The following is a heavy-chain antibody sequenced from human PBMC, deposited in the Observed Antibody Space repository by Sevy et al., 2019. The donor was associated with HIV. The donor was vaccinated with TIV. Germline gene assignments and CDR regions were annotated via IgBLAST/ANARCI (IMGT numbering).Heavy chain of an antibody. D-gene: IGHD2-2*02. CDR1: GGSFSGYY. Sequence: SETLSLTCAVYGGSFSGYYWSWIRQPPGKGLEWIGEINHSGSTNYNPSLKSRVTISVDTSKNQFSLKLSSVTAADTAVYYCATHCSSTSCYTGFDYWGQGTLVTVSS. V-gene: IGHV4-34*01. J-gene: IGHJ4*02. CDR3: ATHCSSTSCYTGFDY. CDR2: INHSGST.